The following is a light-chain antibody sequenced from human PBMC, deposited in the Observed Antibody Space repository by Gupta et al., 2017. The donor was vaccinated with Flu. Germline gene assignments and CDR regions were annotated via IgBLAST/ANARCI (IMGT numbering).Light chain of an antibody. CDR2: GAS. V-gene: IGKV3-20*01. J-gene: IGKJ1*01. Sequence: EIVLTQSPGTLSLSPGERATLSCRAGQSVSSSYLAWYQQKPGQAPRLLIYGASSRATGIPDRFSGSGSGTDFTLTISRLEPEDFAVYYCQHYGSSPQTFGQRTKVEIK. CDR1: QSVSSSY. CDR3: QHYGSSPQT.